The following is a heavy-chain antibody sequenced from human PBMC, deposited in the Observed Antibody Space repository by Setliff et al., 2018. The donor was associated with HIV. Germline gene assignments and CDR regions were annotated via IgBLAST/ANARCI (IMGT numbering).Heavy chain of an antibody. V-gene: IGHV4-59*08. Sequence: SETLSLTCSVSGGSISSYYWSWIRQPPGKGLEWIGYIYYSGSTNYNPSLKSRVTISVDTSKNQFSLKLSSVTAADTAVYYCARSYGDPYYFDYWGQGTLVTVSS. CDR1: GGSISSYY. CDR3: ARSYGDPYYFDY. D-gene: IGHD4-17*01. J-gene: IGHJ4*02. CDR2: IYYSGST.